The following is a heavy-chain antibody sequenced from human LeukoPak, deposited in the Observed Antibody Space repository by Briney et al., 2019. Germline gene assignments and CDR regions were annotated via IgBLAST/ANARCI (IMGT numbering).Heavy chain of an antibody. J-gene: IGHJ5*02. D-gene: IGHD6-13*01. CDR1: GFTFSSYS. V-gene: IGHV3-21*01. Sequence: GGSLRLSCAASGFTFSSYSMNWVRQAPGKGLEWVSSISSSGSYIYYADSVKGRFTISRDTAKNSLYLQMNSLRAEDTAVYYCARDATIAAAGTGGEYNWFDPWGQGTLVTVSS. CDR3: ARDATIAAAGTGGEYNWFDP. CDR2: ISSSGSYI.